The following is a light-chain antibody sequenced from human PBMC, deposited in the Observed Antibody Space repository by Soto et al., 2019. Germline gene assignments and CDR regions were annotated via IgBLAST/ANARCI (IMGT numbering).Light chain of an antibody. CDR3: QQSYNTPLT. J-gene: IGKJ4*01. CDR2: AAS. CDR1: QSINNY. V-gene: IGKV1-39*01. Sequence: IHMTQSALSLSASVGYRVTITCRASQSINNYLNWYQQKLGKAPKLLIYAASSLLSGVPSRFSGSGYGTDSNLTISSLQTEDFATYYCQQSYNTPLTFGGGTKVDIK.